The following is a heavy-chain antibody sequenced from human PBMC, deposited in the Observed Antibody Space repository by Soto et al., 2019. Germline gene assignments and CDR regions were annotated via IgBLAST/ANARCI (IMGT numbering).Heavy chain of an antibody. Sequence: SETLSLTCFVSGYSITAGGYYWSWIRHHPGKGLEWIGSFYSSGSIIYNPSLRSRVSISGDTSSNQFSMSLTSVTAAGTARYYCARMYSSGSGWFHHWGQGTLVTVSS. CDR3: ARMYSSGSGWFHH. D-gene: IGHD6-19*01. J-gene: IGHJ5*02. CDR2: FYSSGSI. V-gene: IGHV4-31*03. CDR1: GYSITAGGYY.